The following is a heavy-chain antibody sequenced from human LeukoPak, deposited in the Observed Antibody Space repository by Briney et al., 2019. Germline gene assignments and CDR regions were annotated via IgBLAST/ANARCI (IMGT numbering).Heavy chain of an antibody. Sequence: ASVEVSCKTSGYTFTRYYVHWVRQAPGQGLEWMGWINPSSGGTEYAQRFQGRVTMTGDTSISTAYMELSSLRSDDTAVYYCARDRGSSWYVDYWGQGTLVTVSS. V-gene: IGHV1-2*02. CDR1: GYTFTRYY. J-gene: IGHJ4*02. CDR2: INPSSGGT. D-gene: IGHD6-13*01. CDR3: ARDRGSSWYVDY.